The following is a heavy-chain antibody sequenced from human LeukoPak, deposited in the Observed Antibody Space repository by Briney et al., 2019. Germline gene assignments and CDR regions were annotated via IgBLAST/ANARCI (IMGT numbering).Heavy chain of an antibody. CDR1: GFTFSSYS. V-gene: IGHV3-21*01. Sequence: GGSLRLSCAASGFTFSSYSMNWVRQAPGKGLEWVSSISSSSSYIYYADSLRGRFTISGDNAKNSLYLQMNSLRAEDTAVYYCASSTAGRWYRDSHYFDYWGQGILVTVSS. J-gene: IGHJ4*02. D-gene: IGHD4-23*01. CDR3: ASSTAGRWYRDSHYFDY. CDR2: ISSSSSYI.